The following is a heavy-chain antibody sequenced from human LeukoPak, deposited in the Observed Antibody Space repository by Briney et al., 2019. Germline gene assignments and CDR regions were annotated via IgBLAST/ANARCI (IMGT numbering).Heavy chain of an antibody. V-gene: IGHV3-23*01. Sequence: GGSLRLSCAASGFTFNNCAMSWVRQAPGKGLEWVSSISGSGGSTFYAESVKGRFTISRDSSKNMVFLQVNSLRADDTAVYYCAREPQLSVSALFDSWGQGTLVTVSS. CDR1: GFTFNNCA. CDR3: AREPQLSVSALFDS. CDR2: ISGSGGST. J-gene: IGHJ4*02. D-gene: IGHD3-3*01.